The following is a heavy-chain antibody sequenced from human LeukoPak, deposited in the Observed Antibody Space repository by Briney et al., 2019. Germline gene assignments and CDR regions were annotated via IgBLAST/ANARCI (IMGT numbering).Heavy chain of an antibody. V-gene: IGHV1-69*05. Sequence: ASVKVSCKASGYTFSSYAISWVRQAPGQGLEWMGRIIPIFGTANYAQKFQGRVTITTDESTSTAYMELSSLRSEDTAVYYCARDWDKYGGYATAWGQGTLVTVSS. CDR3: ARDWDKYGGYATA. J-gene: IGHJ4*02. CDR1: GYTFSSYA. D-gene: IGHD5-12*01. CDR2: IIPIFGTA.